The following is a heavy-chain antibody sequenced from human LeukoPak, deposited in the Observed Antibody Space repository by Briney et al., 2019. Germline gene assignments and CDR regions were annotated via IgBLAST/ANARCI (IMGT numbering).Heavy chain of an antibody. V-gene: IGHV5-51*01. CDR2: IYPGDSDT. Sequence: GESLKISCKGFGYSFTTHWIGWVRQMPGKGLEWIGIIYPGDSDTRYSPPFQGQVAISVDKSTSTAYLQWSSLKASDTAIYYCARRITIYGVGNWFDPWGQGTLVTVSS. J-gene: IGHJ5*02. D-gene: IGHD3-3*01. CDR3: ARRITIYGVGNWFDP. CDR1: GYSFTTHW.